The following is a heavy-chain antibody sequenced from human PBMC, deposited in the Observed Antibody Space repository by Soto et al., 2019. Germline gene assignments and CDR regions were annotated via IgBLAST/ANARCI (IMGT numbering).Heavy chain of an antibody. D-gene: IGHD1-7*01. V-gene: IGHV1-69*01. CDR3: ARDDITGTTWGNSYYYYGMDV. Sequence: QVQLVQSGAEVKKPGSSVKVSCKASGGTFSSYAISWVRQAPGQGLEWMGGIIPIFGTANYAQKFQGRVTITADESTSRAYMELSSLRSEDTAVYYCARDDITGTTWGNSYYYYGMDVWGQGTTVTVSS. CDR1: GGTFSSYA. CDR2: IIPIFGTA. J-gene: IGHJ6*02.